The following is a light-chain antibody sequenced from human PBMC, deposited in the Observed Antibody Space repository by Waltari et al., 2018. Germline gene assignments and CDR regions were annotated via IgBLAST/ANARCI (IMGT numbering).Light chain of an antibody. CDR3: AAWDDSLNGPGV. CDR1: SSNIGSNT. V-gene: IGLV1-44*01. Sequence: QSVLTQPPSASGTPGQRVTISCSGSSSNIGSNTVNWYQQLPGTAPKLLIYNKSQRPSGVPYRFSGAKSGTSASRAISGLQSEDEADYYCAAWDDSLNGPGVFGGGTKLTVL. J-gene: IGLJ2*01. CDR2: NKS.